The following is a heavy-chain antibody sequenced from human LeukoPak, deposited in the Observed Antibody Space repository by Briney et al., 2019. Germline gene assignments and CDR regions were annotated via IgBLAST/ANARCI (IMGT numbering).Heavy chain of an antibody. CDR3: ARALTHPRYSGSYNNWFDP. V-gene: IGHV3-21*01. CDR1: GFTFSSYS. CDR2: ISSSSSYI. D-gene: IGHD1-26*01. J-gene: IGHJ5*02. Sequence: PGGSLRLSCAASGFTFSSYSMNWVRQAPGKGLEWVSSISSSSSYIYYTDSVKGRFTISRDNAKNSLFLQMNSLRAEDTAVFYCARALTHPRYSGSYNNWFDPWGQGTLVTVSS.